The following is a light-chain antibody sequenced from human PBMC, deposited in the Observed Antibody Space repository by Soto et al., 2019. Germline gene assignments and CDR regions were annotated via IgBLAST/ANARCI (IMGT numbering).Light chain of an antibody. CDR1: SSNIGSKT. CDR3: ASWDDSLNGYYI. Sequence: SALTQPPSASGTPGQRVTISCSGSSSNIGSKTVNWYQQLPGTAPKLLIYSNNQRPSGVPDRFSGSKSGTSASLAISGLQSEDEADYYCASWDDSLNGYYIFGTGTQVTVL. CDR2: SNN. V-gene: IGLV1-44*01. J-gene: IGLJ1*01.